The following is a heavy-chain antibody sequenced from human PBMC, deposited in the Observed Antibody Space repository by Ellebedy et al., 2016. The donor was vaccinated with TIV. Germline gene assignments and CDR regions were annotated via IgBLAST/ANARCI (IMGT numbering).Heavy chain of an antibody. CDR3: ARDMVRYCSGASCSDY. D-gene: IGHD2-15*01. J-gene: IGHJ4*02. Sequence: GGSLRLSCVASGITISSNYMSWVRQAPGKGLEWVSVIYSGGTTYYADSVKGRFTISRDNSKNTLYLQMNSVRAEDTAVYYCARDMVRYCSGASCSDYWGQGTLVTVSS. V-gene: IGHV3-53*01. CDR1: GITISSNY. CDR2: IYSGGTT.